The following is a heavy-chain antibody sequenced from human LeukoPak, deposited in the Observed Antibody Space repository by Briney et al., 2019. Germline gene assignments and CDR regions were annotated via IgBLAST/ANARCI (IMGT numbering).Heavy chain of an antibody. CDR3: ARGRGVDRFDY. V-gene: IGHV3-11*04. CDR1: GFTFSDYY. CDR2: ISSSGSTI. Sequence: PGGSLRLACAASGFTFSDYYVSRIRWAPGKGLEWVSYISSSGSTIYYADSVKGRFTISSDNAKNQLYLQMNNLRAEDTAVYYCARGRGVDRFDYWGQGTLVTVSS. J-gene: IGHJ4*02. D-gene: IGHD2-15*01.